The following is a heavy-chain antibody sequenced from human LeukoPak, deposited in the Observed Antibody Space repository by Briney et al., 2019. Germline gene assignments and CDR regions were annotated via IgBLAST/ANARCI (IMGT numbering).Heavy chain of an antibody. CDR1: GGTFSSYA. D-gene: IGHD3-16*02. CDR2: IIPILGIA. J-gene: IGHJ6*03. V-gene: IGHV1-69*04. CDR3: ARGLSGLVPGYYYMDV. Sequence: SVKVSCKASGGTFSSYAISWVRQAPGQGLEWMGRIIPILGIANYAQKFQGRVTITADESTSTAYMELSSLRSEDTAVYYCARGLSGLVPGYYYMDVWGKGTTVTVSS.